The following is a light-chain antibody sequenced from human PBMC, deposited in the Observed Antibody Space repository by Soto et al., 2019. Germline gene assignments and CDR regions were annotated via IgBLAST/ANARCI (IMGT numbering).Light chain of an antibody. CDR1: SSDVGSYNL. CDR3: SSYTNINTRACV. CDR2: EVT. V-gene: IGLV2-14*02. Sequence: QSALTQPASVSGSPGQSITTSCTGTSSDVGSYNLVSWYQQHPGKAPKLIIYEVTDRPSGVSNRFSGSKSGNTASLTISGLQAEDEAEYYCSSYTNINTRACVFGTGTKVTVL. J-gene: IGLJ1*01.